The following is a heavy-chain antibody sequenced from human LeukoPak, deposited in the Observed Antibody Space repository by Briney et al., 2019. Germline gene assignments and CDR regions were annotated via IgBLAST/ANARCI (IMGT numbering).Heavy chain of an antibody. V-gene: IGHV3-64*01. CDR3: ARAGPYDFWSGYRLYYYYYGMDV. CDR1: GFTFSSCA. J-gene: IGHJ6*01. CDR2: ISSNGGST. D-gene: IGHD3-3*01. Sequence: PGGSLRLSCAASGFTFSSCAMHWVRQAPGKGLEYVSAISSNGGSTYYANSVKGRFTISRDNSKNTLYLQMGSLRAEDMAVYYCARAGPYDFWSGYRLYYYYYGMDVWGQGTTVTVSS.